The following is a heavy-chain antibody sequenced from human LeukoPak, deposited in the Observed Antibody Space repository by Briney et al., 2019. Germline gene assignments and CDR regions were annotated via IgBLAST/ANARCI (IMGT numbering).Heavy chain of an antibody. D-gene: IGHD4-23*01. CDR3: ASLPTVVTRGAAFDI. CDR2: IYYSGST. J-gene: IGHJ3*02. CDR1: GGSISSGGYY. Sequence: SETLSLTCTVSGGSISSGGYYWSWIRQHPGKGLEWIGYIYYSGSTYYNPSLKSRVIISVDTSKNQFSLKLSSVTAADTAVYYCASLPTVVTRGAAFDIWGQGTMVTVSS. V-gene: IGHV4-31*03.